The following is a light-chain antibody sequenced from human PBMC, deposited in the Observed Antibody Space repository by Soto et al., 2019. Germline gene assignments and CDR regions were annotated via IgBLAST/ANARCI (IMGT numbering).Light chain of an antibody. J-gene: IGLJ1*01. CDR1: SSDVGAYDY. V-gene: IGLV2-11*01. CDR2: DVT. CDR3: CSYAGSYASDYV. Sequence: QSVLTQPPSVSGSPGQSVTISCTGTSSDVGAYDYVSWYQQHPGKAPKLMIYDVTKRPSGVPDRFSGSKSGNTASLTISGLQAEDEADYYCCSYAGSYASDYVFGAGTKVPS.